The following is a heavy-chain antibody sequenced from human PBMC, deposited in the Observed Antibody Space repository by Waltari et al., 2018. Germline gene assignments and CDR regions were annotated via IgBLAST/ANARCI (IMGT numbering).Heavy chain of an antibody. V-gene: IGHV1-2*06. CDR1: GYTFTGYY. D-gene: IGHD7-27*01. CDR2: INPNSGGT. J-gene: IGHJ5*02. CDR3: ARDRGKLTGDGVNWFDP. Sequence: QVQLVQSGAEVKKPGASVKVSCKASGYTFTGYYMHWVRQAPGPGLEWMGRINPNSGGTNYAQKFQGRVTMTRDTSISTAYMELSRLRSDDTAVYYCARDRGKLTGDGVNWFDPWGQGTLVTVSS.